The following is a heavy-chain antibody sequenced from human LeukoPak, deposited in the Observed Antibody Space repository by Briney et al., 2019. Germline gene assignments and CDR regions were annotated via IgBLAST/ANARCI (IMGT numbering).Heavy chain of an antibody. CDR2: ISGSGGNT. CDR1: GFTFSSYA. J-gene: IGHJ3*02. Sequence: GGSLRLSCAASGFTFSSYAMSWVRQPPGKGLNWVSSISGSGGNTFYADSVKGRFTISRDNSKNTLYLQMNSLRAEDTAVYYCARDWPSEWQHLPDYDAVDIWGQGTMVTVSS. CDR3: ARDWPSEWQHLPDYDAVDI. D-gene: IGHD6-13*01. V-gene: IGHV3-23*01.